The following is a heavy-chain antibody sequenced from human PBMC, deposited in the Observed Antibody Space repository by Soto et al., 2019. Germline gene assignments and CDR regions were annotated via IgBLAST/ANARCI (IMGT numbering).Heavy chain of an antibody. V-gene: IGHV3-7*01. Sequence: DVQLVESGGGLVQPGGSLRLSCAAPTFIFNTYWMTWVRQAPGKGLEWVANIKHDGSETHYVDSVKGRFTISRDNAKRSLYLQMHSLRVEDTAVYYCVGDGNNWNDFGYWGQGTLVTVSS. CDR1: TFIFNTYW. J-gene: IGHJ4*02. CDR2: IKHDGSET. CDR3: VGDGNNWNDFGY. D-gene: IGHD1-20*01.